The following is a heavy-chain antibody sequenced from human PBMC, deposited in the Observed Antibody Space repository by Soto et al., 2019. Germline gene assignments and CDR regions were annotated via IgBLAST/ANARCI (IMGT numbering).Heavy chain of an antibody. CDR3: ERILLGAQLDD. Sequence: QVTLKESGPVMVKPTATLTLTCTVSGFSLSNPRMGVSWIRQPPGKALEWLAHIFSNDENSYSTSLKSRLTISTDTSKSQVVLIMPNMNRVDTATYYCERILLGAQLDDWGQGSLVTVSS. J-gene: IGHJ4*02. CDR2: IFSNDEN. V-gene: IGHV2-26*01. CDR1: GFSLSNPRMG. D-gene: IGHD3-16*01.